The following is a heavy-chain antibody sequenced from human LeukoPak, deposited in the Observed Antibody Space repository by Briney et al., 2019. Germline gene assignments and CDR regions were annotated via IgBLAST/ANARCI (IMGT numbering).Heavy chain of an antibody. V-gene: IGHV3-23*01. CDR2: ISGSGGST. CDR3: AKGGDILTGYYPYNWFDP. J-gene: IGHJ5*02. CDR1: GFTFSSYA. D-gene: IGHD3-9*01. Sequence: GSLRLSCAASGFTFSSYAMSWVRQAPGKGLEWVSAISGSGGSTYYADSVKGRFTISRDNSKNTLYLQMNSLRAEDTAVYYCAKGGDILTGYYPYNWFDPWGQGTLVTVSS.